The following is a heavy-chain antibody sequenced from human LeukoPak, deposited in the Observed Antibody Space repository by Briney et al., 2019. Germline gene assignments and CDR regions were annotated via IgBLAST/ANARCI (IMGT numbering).Heavy chain of an antibody. D-gene: IGHD4-17*01. CDR1: GGSISSSSYY. Sequence: PSETLSLTCTVSGGSISSSSYYWGRVRQPPGKGLGWIGSIYYSGSTYYNPSLKSRVTISVDTSKNQFSLKLSSVTAADTAVYYCARAPTTVTTSSAFDIWGQGTMVTVSS. CDR3: ARAPTTVTTSSAFDI. CDR2: IYYSGST. J-gene: IGHJ3*02. V-gene: IGHV4-39*07.